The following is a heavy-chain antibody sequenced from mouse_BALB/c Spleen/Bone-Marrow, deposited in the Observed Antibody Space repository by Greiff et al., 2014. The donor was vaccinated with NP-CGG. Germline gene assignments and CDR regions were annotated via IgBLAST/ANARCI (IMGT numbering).Heavy chain of an antibody. CDR1: GDSITGGY. Sequence: VQLQQSGPSLVKPSQTLSLTCSVTGDSITGGYWNWIRKFPGNKLEYMGYITYSANTYYNPSLKSRLSITRDTSKNQYYLQLNSVTTEDTATYYCATGYYFDYWGQGTTLTVSS. CDR3: ATGYYFDY. J-gene: IGHJ2*01. V-gene: IGHV3-8*02. CDR2: ITYSANT. D-gene: IGHD4-1*01.